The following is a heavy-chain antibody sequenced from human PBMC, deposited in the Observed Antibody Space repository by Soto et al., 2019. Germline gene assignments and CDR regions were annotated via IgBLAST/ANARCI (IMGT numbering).Heavy chain of an antibody. V-gene: IGHV3-11*01. CDR3: AQTSHYWWGFEI. CDR1: GLTFSDYY. J-gene: IGHJ3*02. Sequence: QVQLVESGGGLVKPGGSLRLSCAASGLTFSDYYMSWIRQAPGKGLEWVSYISNRGSTIYYADSVKGRFTTSRDNAKNSLYLQMNSLRAEDTAMYYCAQTSHYWWGFEIWGQGTMVTVSS. CDR2: ISNRGSTI. D-gene: IGHD2-8*02.